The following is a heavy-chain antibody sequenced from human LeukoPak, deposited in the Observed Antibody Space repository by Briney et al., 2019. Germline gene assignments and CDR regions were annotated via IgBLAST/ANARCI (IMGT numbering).Heavy chain of an antibody. CDR1: GGTFCSYA. V-gene: IGHV1-69*06. CDR3: ARAFGGYCSGGSCYSYYYYGMDV. D-gene: IGHD2-15*01. Sequence: ASVKVSCKASGGTFCSYAISWVRQAPGQGLEWMGGIIPIFGTANYAQKFQGRVTITADKSTSTAYMELSSLRSEDTAVYYCARAFGGYCSGGSCYSYYYYGMDVWGKGTTVTVSS. CDR2: IIPIFGTA. J-gene: IGHJ6*04.